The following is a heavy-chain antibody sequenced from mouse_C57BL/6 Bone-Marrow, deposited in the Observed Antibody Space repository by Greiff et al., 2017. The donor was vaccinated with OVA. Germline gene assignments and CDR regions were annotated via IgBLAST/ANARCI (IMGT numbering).Heavy chain of an antibody. CDR3: ARDYDYSFAY. J-gene: IGHJ3*01. CDR1: GYTFTSYW. CDR2: IDPSDSYT. D-gene: IGHD2-4*01. V-gene: IGHV1-69*01. Sequence: QVHVKQPGAELVMPGASVKLSCKASGYTFTSYWMHWVKQRPGQGLEWIGEIDPSDSYTNYNQKFKGKSTLTVDKSSSTAYMQLSSLTSEDSAVYYCARDYDYSFAYWGQGTLVTVSA.